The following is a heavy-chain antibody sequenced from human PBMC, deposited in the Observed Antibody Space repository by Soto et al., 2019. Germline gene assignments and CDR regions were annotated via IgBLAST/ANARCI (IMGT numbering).Heavy chain of an antibody. J-gene: IGHJ4*01. CDR3: ARETPHLRAWAY. D-gene: IGHD4-17*01. Sequence: GASVKVSCKASGYTFTSYGISWVRHAPGQGLEWMGWISAYNGNTNXXXXXXXXVXXXXXXXXXXXXXXLRSLRSDDTAVYYCARETPHLRAWAYWX. CDR2: ISAYNGNT. V-gene: IGHV1-18*01. CDR1: GYTFTSYG.